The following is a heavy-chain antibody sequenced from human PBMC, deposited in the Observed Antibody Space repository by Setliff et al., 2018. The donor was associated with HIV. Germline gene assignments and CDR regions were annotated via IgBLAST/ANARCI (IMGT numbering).Heavy chain of an antibody. CDR2: INWSSGTI. D-gene: IGHD3-16*01. J-gene: IGHJ5*01. CDR3: ARGGANPSWFDS. Sequence: GGSLRLSCAASGFTFDDYAMHWGRQAPGKGLEWVSGINWSSGTIAYADFVKGRFTISRDNAKNTLYLQMDSLRAEDTAVYYCARGGANPSWFDSWGQGTLVTVSS. CDR1: GFTFDDYA. V-gene: IGHV3-9*01.